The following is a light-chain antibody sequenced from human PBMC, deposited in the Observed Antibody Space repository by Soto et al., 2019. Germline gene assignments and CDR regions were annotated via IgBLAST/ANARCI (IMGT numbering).Light chain of an antibody. Sequence: EIVMTQSPATLSVSPGERATLSCRASQSVSSNLAWYQQKPGQAPRLLIYGASTRATGIPARFSGSGSGTEFTLTISSLQPEDFAVYSCQQYSNWPYTFGQGTKLEIK. CDR1: QSVSSN. J-gene: IGKJ2*01. CDR2: GAS. V-gene: IGKV3-15*01. CDR3: QQYSNWPYT.